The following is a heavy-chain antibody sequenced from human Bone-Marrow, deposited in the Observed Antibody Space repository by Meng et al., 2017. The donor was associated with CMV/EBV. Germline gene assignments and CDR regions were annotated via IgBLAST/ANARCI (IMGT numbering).Heavy chain of an antibody. V-gene: IGHV3-9*01. CDR2: INWNSGRM. CDR1: GFTFADYA. J-gene: IGHJ4*02. Sequence: SLKISCTTSGFTFADYAMHWVRQALGKGLEWVSGINWNSGRMAFADSLEGRFTTSRDNAKSSLNLQMNNLRTEDTALYYCVKDSQRLGTYSFDYWGQGTLVTVSS. CDR3: VKDSQRLGTYSFDY. D-gene: IGHD3-16*01.